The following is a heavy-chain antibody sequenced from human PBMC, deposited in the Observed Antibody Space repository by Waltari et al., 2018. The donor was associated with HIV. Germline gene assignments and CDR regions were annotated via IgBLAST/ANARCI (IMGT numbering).Heavy chain of an antibody. D-gene: IGHD6-6*01. CDR1: GFTFKNYG. CDR2: IWYDGSNK. Sequence: QVQLVESGGGVVQPGRSLRLSCAASGFTFKNYGMHWVRQAPGKGLWWVAVIWYDGSNKYYADSVKGRFTISRDNSKNRLYLQMNSLRAEDTAVYYCARDRGGSSSLVLDSWGQGTLVTVSS. V-gene: IGHV3-33*01. J-gene: IGHJ4*02. CDR3: ARDRGGSSSLVLDS.